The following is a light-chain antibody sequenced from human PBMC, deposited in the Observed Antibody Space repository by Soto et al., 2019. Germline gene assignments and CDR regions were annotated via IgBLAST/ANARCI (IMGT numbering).Light chain of an antibody. CDR3: SSYTSNNILV. J-gene: IGLJ2*01. Sequence: QSALTQPASVSGSPGQSITISCTGTSSDIGGYNFVSWYQQHPDKAPKLIIYEINNRPSGVSNRFSGSKSGNTASLTISGLQAEYEADYYCSSYTSNNILVFGGGTKLTVL. CDR1: SSDIGGYNF. V-gene: IGLV2-14*03. CDR2: EIN.